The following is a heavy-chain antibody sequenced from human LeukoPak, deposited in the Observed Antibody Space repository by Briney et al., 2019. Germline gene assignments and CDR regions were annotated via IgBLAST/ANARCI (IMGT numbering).Heavy chain of an antibody. CDR2: FDPEDGER. CDR1: GYTRTELS. CDR3: ATANDYSNSDFDY. V-gene: IGHV1-24*01. Sequence: GASVKLTCKVSGYTRTELSMHWVRQAPGKGPEWMGGFDPEDGERIYAQKFQGRVTMTEDTSTDTAYMELSSLRSEDTAVYYCATANDYSNSDFDYWGQGRLVTVSS. J-gene: IGHJ4*02. D-gene: IGHD4-11*01.